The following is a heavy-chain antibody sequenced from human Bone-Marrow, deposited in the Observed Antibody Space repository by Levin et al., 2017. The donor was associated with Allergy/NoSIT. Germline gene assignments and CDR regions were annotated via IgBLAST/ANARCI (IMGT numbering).Heavy chain of an antibody. Sequence: GGSLRLSCAASGFTFSTYGMHWVRQAPGKGLEWVAIIWFDGSNRYYPDSVKGRFTISRDNSKNTLFLQISSLRVEDTAIYYCARGDFGDNNWLDSWGQGTLVAVSS. D-gene: IGHD4-17*01. V-gene: IGHV3-33*01. CDR1: GFTFSTYG. CDR2: IWFDGSNR. CDR3: ARGDFGDNNWLDS. J-gene: IGHJ5*01.